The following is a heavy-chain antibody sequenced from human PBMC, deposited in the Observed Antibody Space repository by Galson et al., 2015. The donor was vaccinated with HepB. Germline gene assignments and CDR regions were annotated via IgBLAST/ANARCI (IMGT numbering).Heavy chain of an antibody. J-gene: IGHJ4*02. CDR3: ARSSEFGDYIEF. CDR1: GYAFTSYS. Sequence: SVKVSCKASGYAFTSYSINWVRQAPGRGLEWMGCINTHTGNPTYAQGLTGRFVIALDTSVSTAYLQISSLEAEDSAVYFCARSSEFGDYIEFWGQGTLVTVLS. V-gene: IGHV7-4-1*02. CDR2: INTHTGNP. D-gene: IGHD3-10*01.